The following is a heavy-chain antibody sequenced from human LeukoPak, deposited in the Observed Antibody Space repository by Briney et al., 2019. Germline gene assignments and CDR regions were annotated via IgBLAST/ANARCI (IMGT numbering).Heavy chain of an antibody. J-gene: IGHJ4*02. V-gene: IGHV3-30-3*01. D-gene: IGHD5-12*01. CDR2: ISYDGSNK. Sequence: GGSLRLSCAASGFTFSSYAMHWVRQAPGKGLEWVAVISYDGSNKYYADSVKGRFTISRDNSKNTLYLQMNSLRAEDTAVYYCARDLGVATFDYWGQGTLVTVPS. CDR3: ARDLGVATFDY. CDR1: GFTFSSYA.